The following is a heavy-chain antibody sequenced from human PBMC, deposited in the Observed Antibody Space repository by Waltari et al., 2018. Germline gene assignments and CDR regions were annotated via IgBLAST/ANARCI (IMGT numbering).Heavy chain of an antibody. CDR1: GARVSSNSAA. Sequence: QVQLQQSGPGLVKPSQTLSLTCAISGARVSSNSAAWTWLRQSPSRGLEWLGRTYYRSKWYNDYAVSVKSRITINPDTSKNQFSLQLNSVTPEDTAVYYCARGSGIAVAEYDYWGQGTLVTVSS. V-gene: IGHV6-1*01. CDR3: ARGSGIAVAEYDY. CDR2: TYYRSKWYN. D-gene: IGHD6-19*01. J-gene: IGHJ4*02.